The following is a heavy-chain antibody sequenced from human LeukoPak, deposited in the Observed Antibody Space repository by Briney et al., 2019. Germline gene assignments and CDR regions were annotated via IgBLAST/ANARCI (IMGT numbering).Heavy chain of an antibody. Sequence: GGSLRLSCTASGFTFSSYSLDWVRQAPGKGLEWVSFIDSSSNYIYYADSVKGRFTISRDNAKNSLYLQMSSLRAEDTAVYYCAREVPAGGQLQEAFDIWGQETMVTVSS. D-gene: IGHD2-2*01. CDR1: GFTFSSYS. CDR3: AREVPAGGQLQEAFDI. CDR2: IDSSSNYI. V-gene: IGHV3-21*01. J-gene: IGHJ3*02.